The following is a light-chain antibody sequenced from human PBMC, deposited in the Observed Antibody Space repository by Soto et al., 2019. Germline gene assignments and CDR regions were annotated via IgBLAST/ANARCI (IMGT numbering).Light chain of an antibody. J-gene: IGKJ2*01. CDR2: DAS. Sequence: EIVLTQSPATLSLSPGERVTLSCRASQSVSSYLAWYQQKLGQAPRLLIYDASNRATGTPARFSGRGSATDFTLTISGLEPEDFAVYYCQQRSNWPYTFGQGTKLEIK. CDR1: QSVSSY. V-gene: IGKV3-11*01. CDR3: QQRSNWPYT.